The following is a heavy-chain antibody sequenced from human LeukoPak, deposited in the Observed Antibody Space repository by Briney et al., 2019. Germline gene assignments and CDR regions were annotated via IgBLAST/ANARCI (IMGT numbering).Heavy chain of an antibody. CDR1: GGTFSSYA. D-gene: IGHD1-26*01. CDR2: IIPIFGTA. J-gene: IGHJ5*02. CDR3: ASGLGWDADWFDP. V-gene: IGHV1-69*05. Sequence: SVKVSRKASGGTFSSYAISWVRQAPGQGLEWMGGIIPIFGTANYAQKFQGRVTITTDESTSTAYMELSSLRSEDTAVYYCASGLGWDADWFDPWGQGTLVTVSS.